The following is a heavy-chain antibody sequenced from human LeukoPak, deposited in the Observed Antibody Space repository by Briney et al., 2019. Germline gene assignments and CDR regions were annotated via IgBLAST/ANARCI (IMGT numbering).Heavy chain of an antibody. CDR2: IYSFNTT. V-gene: IGHV3-53*01. CDR3: ARGRGSGSYNNYYYIDV. D-gene: IGHD3-10*01. CDR1: GFTVISNY. J-gene: IGHJ6*03. Sequence: GSLRLSCAASGFTVISNYMTWVRQAPGKGLEWVSVIYSFNTTYYADSVNGRFTIFRDTSKNTLHLQMGRLRAEDTAVYYCARGRGSGSYNNYYYIDVWGKGATVTVS.